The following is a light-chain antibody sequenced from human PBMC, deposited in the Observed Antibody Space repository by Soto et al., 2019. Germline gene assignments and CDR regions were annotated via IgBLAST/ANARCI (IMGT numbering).Light chain of an antibody. J-gene: IGKJ1*01. CDR3: YQSDRYSWT. CDR2: DAS. CDR1: QSISSR. V-gene: IGKV1-5*01. Sequence: TLNTYVGDRVTITCRASQSISSRLAWYRQKPGKAPKLLLYDASSLESGVPPRFIGSRSWTEFSLTISTPQHDGLPSRYSYQSDRYSWTFGPGTKVDIK.